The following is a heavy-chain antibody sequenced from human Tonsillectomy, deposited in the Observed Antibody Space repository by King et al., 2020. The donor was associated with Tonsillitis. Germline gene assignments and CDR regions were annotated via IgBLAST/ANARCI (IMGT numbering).Heavy chain of an antibody. Sequence: VQLVESGGALVQPGGSLRLSCSASGFTFSAYWMHWVRQAPGKGLVWVARITPDGSGAVYADSVKGRNTISRDNAKYTVFMHMNSLTVEDTAVYSCAKDSDVCILDSWGQGTLVTVSS. CDR3: AKDSDVCILDS. CDR1: GFTFSAYW. V-gene: IGHV3-74*03. D-gene: IGHD2-8*01. J-gene: IGHJ4*02. CDR2: ITPDGSGA.